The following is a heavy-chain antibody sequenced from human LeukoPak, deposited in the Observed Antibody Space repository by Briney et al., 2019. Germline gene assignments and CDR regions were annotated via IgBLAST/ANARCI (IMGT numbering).Heavy chain of an antibody. CDR2: ISYEGSNK. CDR1: GFTFSSYG. V-gene: IGHV3-30*18. Sequence: GRSLRLSCAASGFTFSSYGMHWVRQAPGKGLERVAVISYEGSNKYYADSVKGRFTISRDNYKNTLYLQMNSMRAEDTDVYYCAKDDRVVRYLPDFDYWGQGTLVTVSS. J-gene: IGHJ4*02. D-gene: IGHD2-15*01. CDR3: AKDDRVVRYLPDFDY.